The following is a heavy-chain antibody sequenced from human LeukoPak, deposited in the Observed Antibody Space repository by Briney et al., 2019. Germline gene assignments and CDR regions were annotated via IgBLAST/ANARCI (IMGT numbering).Heavy chain of an antibody. V-gene: IGHV3-7*01. CDR3: ARDLGPRYDILTGYHRRHGMDV. Sequence: GRSLRLSCAASGFTFSSYWMSWVRQAPGKGLEWVANIKQDGSEKYYVDSVKGRFTISRDNAKNSLYLQMNSLRAEDTAVYYCARDLGPRYDILTGYHRRHGMDVWGQGTTVTVSS. CDR2: IKQDGSEK. D-gene: IGHD3-9*01. J-gene: IGHJ6*02. CDR1: GFTFSSYW.